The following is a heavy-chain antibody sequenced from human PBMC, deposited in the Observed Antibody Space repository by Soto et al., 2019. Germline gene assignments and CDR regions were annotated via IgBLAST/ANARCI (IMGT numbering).Heavy chain of an antibody. Sequence: GSQRLSCAASGFTSRSYSLTWFRPAPAQELECLSYIRTSSTHSYSADSVKCRFTISRDNAKNSLYLQLNLLRADNPAVYNSAKGDDSVWGNYRPQQKYHFDYRGKETLVAGSS. D-gene: IGHD3-16*02. CDR3: AKGDDSVWGNYRPQQKYHFDY. J-gene: IGHJ4*02. CDR2: IRTSSTHS. CDR1: GFTSRSYS. V-gene: IGHV3-21*01.